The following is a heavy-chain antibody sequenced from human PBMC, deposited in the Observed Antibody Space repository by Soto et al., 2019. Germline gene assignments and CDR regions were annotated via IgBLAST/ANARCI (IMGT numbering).Heavy chain of an antibody. CDR3: ARAGALACCGGDCHPGVDY. CDR1: GFTFSSYE. D-gene: IGHD2-21*02. Sequence: VQLVESGGGLVQPGGSLRLSCAASGFTFSSYEMNWVRQAPGKGLEWIGYIYYSGSTYYNPSLKSRVTISVDTSKSQFSLELRSVTVAVTAVYYCARAGALACCGGDCHPGVDYWGHGNLDTVDS. J-gene: IGHJ4*01. V-gene: IGHV4-59*06. CDR2: IYYSGST.